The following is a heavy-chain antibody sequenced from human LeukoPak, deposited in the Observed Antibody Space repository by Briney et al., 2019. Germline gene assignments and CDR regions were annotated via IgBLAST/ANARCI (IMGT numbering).Heavy chain of an antibody. CDR3: ARPGSYSYFDY. Sequence: GGSLRLSCAASGFSFSDYSINWFRQAPGKGLEWVSYITGTSSTIYYADSMKGRFTVSRDNAKNSLFLHMNSLRAEDTAVYYCARPGSYSYFDYWGQGTLVTVSS. V-gene: IGHV3-48*01. D-gene: IGHD1-26*01. J-gene: IGHJ4*02. CDR1: GFSFSDYS. CDR2: ITGTSSTI.